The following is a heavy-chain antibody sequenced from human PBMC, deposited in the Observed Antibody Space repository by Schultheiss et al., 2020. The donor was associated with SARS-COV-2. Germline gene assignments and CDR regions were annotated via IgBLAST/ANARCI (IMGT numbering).Heavy chain of an antibody. J-gene: IGHJ4*02. CDR2: VHHSGST. CDR3: ARGGPGEGSTGAIGDY. CDR1: GGSVSSGSYY. D-gene: IGHD3-10*01. V-gene: IGHV4-61*01. Sequence: SETLSLTCTVSGGSVSSGSYYWSWIRQPPGKGLEWIGEVHHSGSTNYNPSLKSRVTISVDTSKNQFSLKLSSVTAADTAVYYCARGGPGEGSTGAIGDYWGQGTLVTVSS.